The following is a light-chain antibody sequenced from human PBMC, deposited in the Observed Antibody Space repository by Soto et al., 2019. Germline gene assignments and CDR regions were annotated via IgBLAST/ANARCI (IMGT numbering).Light chain of an antibody. CDR2: GAS. V-gene: IGKV3-20*01. Sequence: EIVLTQSPGTLSLSPGERATLSCRASQSVSSSYLAWYQQKPGQAPRLLIYGASSRATGIPDRFSGSGSGRDFTLTISRLEPEDSAVYYCQQYGISPWTFGQGTKVEIK. CDR1: QSVSSSY. J-gene: IGKJ1*01. CDR3: QQYGISPWT.